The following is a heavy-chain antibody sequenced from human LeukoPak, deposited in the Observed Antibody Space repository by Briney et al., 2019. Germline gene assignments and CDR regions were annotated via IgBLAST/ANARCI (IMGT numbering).Heavy chain of an antibody. CDR2: IRSKDHGGTT. D-gene: IGHD4-23*01. Sequence: PGRSLRLSCTASGFTFGDYGLSWFRQAPGKGLEWLSFIRSKDHGGTTEYAASVKGRFTISRDDSNSIAYLQMNSLIIEDTAVYFCTRDPHYYHGNPHDFWGQGTRVTVSS. V-gene: IGHV3-49*03. J-gene: IGHJ4*02. CDR1: GFTFGDYG. CDR3: TRDPHYYHGNPHDF.